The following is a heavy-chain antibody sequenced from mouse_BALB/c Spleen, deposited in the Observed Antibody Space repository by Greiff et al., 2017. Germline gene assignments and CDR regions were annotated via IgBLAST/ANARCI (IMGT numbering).Heavy chain of an antibody. J-gene: IGHJ4*01. V-gene: IGHV1-9*01. Sequence: VKLVESGAELMKPGASVKISCKATGYTFSSYWIEWVKQRPGHGLEWIGEILPGSGSTNYNEKFKGKATFTADTSSNTAYMQLSSLTSEDSAVYYFARGELQGYAMDYWGQGTSVTVSS. D-gene: IGHD2-1*01. CDR2: ILPGSGST. CDR1: GYTFSSYW. CDR3: ARGELQGYAMDY.